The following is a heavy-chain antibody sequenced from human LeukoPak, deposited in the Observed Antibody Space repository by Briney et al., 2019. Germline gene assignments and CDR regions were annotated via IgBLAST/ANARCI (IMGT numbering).Heavy chain of an antibody. J-gene: IGHJ3*02. D-gene: IGHD2-15*01. CDR1: GFTFSDHY. Sequence: GGSLRLSCAASGFTFSDHYMDWVRQAPGKGLEWVGRTRNKANSYTTEYAASVKGRFTISRDNAKNSLYMQMNSLRAEDTALYHCAREKRYCSGGSCQRDAFDIWGQGTMVTVSS. V-gene: IGHV3-72*01. CDR2: TRNKANSYTT. CDR3: AREKRYCSGGSCQRDAFDI.